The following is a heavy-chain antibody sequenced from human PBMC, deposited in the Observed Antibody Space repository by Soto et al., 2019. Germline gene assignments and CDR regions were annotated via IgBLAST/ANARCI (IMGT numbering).Heavy chain of an antibody. CDR1: GFTFSSYA. J-gene: IGHJ4*02. CDR2: ISGSALST. V-gene: IGHV3-23*01. Sequence: EVQLLESGGGLVQWGGSLRLSCATSGFTFSSYAISWVRQAPGKGLEWVSGISGSALSTNYADSVKGRFTISRDNSKNPLYVTMDSLRAEDTAIYFCAFGEGGELLTYLDYGGQGTLVTVSS. CDR3: AFGEGGELLTYLDY. D-gene: IGHD3-10*01.